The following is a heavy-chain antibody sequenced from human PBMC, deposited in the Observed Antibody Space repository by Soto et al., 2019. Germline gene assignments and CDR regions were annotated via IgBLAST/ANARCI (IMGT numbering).Heavy chain of an antibody. V-gene: IGHV3-30*18. D-gene: IGHD3-3*01. CDR1: GFPFSIYG. J-gene: IGHJ4*02. Sequence: GGSLRLSCAASGFPFSIYGMHWVRQSPGKGLEWVAVISYDGSNKYYADSVKGRLNISRDNSKNTLYLQMNSLRAEDTAVYCCAKGRPVLRFWEGTDDYWGQGILDTVST. CDR2: ISYDGSNK. CDR3: AKGRPVLRFWEGTDDY.